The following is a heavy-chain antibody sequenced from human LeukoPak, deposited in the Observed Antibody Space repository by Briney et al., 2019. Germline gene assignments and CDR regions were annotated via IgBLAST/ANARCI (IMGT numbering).Heavy chain of an antibody. D-gene: IGHD5-18*01. Sequence: PSETLSLTCTVSGGSISSYYWSWIRQPPGKGLEWIGEINHSGSTNYNPSLKSRVTISVDTSKNQFSLKLSSVTAEDTAVYYCARGYSYGKDYWGQGTLVTVSS. V-gene: IGHV4-34*01. CDR2: INHSGST. CDR3: ARGYSYGKDY. CDR1: GGSISSYY. J-gene: IGHJ4*02.